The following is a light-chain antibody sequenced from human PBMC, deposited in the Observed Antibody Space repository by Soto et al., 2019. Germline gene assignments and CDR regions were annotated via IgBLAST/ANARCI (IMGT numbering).Light chain of an antibody. CDR3: QQFYDYPLT. V-gene: IGKV3-20*01. CDR1: QSISSDH. Sequence: EIVLTQSLGILSLSPGQRATLACSASQSISSDHLAWYQQRPGQSPRLLIYGASSRTTGVPDRFSGSGSGTDFTLTISGLQPEDFATYYCQQFYDYPLTFGGGTKVDIK. J-gene: IGKJ4*01. CDR2: GAS.